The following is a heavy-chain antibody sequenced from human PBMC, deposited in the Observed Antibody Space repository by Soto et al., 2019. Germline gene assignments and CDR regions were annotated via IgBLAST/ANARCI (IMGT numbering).Heavy chain of an antibody. Sequence: GASVKVSCKAFGYTFTSYDIYWVRQATGQGLEWMGWMNPNTGNSAYAQKFQGRVIVTSDTSINTVHMELSSLRSEDTAVYYCARRAETNGWNGFGADKYYFDFWGQGTLVTVSS. D-gene: IGHD1-1*01. V-gene: IGHV1-8*01. CDR1: GYTFTSYD. CDR2: MNPNTGNS. J-gene: IGHJ4*02. CDR3: ARRAETNGWNGFGADKYYFDF.